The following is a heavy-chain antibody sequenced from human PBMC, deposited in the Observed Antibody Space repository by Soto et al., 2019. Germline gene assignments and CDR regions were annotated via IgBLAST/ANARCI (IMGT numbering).Heavy chain of an antibody. J-gene: IGHJ3*02. CDR3: AKGGGPDI. CDR1: GFTFSFYA. V-gene: IGHV3-30*04. D-gene: IGHD2-15*01. CDR2: VSFDGSNK. Sequence: TGGSLRLSCAASGFTFSFYAMHWVRRAPGKGLEWVAVVSFDGSNKYYADSVKGRFTISRDNSKNTLYLQINSLRAEDTAVYYCAKGGGPDIWGQGTMVTVSS.